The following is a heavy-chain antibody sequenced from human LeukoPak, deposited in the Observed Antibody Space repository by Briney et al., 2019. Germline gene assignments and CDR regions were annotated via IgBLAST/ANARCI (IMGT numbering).Heavy chain of an antibody. CDR3: AKYAPPTTVVTRFFDY. J-gene: IGHJ4*02. D-gene: IGHD4-23*01. CDR2: IGYSGGDI. Sequence: GGSLRLSCAASGFTFSSYAMTWVRQAPGKGLEWVSVIGYSGGDIQYADSVKGRFTVSRDNSKNTLYLQMNSLRVEDTAVYYCAKYAPPTTVVTRFFDYWGQGTLVTVSS. CDR1: GFTFSSYA. V-gene: IGHV3-23*01.